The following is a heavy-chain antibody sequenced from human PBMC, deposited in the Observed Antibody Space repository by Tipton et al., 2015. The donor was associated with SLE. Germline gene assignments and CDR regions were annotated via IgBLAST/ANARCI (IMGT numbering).Heavy chain of an antibody. J-gene: IGHJ2*01. CDR2: ISGSGGST. D-gene: IGHD3-3*01. CDR3: AKTTIFGVVIISYWYFDL. Sequence: GSLRLSCAASGFTFSSYAMSWVRQAPGKGLEWVSAISGSGGSTYYAGSVKGRFTISRDNSKNTLYLQMNSLRAEDTAVYYCAKTTIFGVVIISYWYFDLWGRGTLVTVSS. CDR1: GFTFSSYA. V-gene: IGHV3-23*01.